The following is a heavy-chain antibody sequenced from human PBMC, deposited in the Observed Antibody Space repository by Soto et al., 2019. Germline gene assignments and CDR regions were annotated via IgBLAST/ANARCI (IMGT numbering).Heavy chain of an antibody. CDR1: GFSFDSYW. D-gene: IGHD2-2*01. J-gene: IGHJ4*02. CDR3: TRGPRASSGVTGAY. V-gene: IGHV3-74*01. CDR2: IDYDGSTT. Sequence: QLVEAGGGLVQPGGSLRLSCTVSGFSFDSYWMHWVRQAPGKGPVWVSRIDYDGSTTNYADFVKGRFTISRDNAKNTLYLQMNSLRSEDTAVYYCTRGPRASSGVTGAYWGQGTLVTVSS.